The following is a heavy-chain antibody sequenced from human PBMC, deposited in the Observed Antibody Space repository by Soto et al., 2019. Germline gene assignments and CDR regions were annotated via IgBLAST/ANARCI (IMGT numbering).Heavy chain of an antibody. Sequence: PSETLSLTCTVSGGSISSYYWSWIRQPAGKGLEWIGRIYTSGSTNYNPSLKSRVTMSVDTSKNQFSLKLSSVTAADTAVYYCARVRVLRYFDWLLYEDGMDVWGQGTTVTVSS. J-gene: IGHJ6*02. V-gene: IGHV4-4*07. CDR3: ARVRVLRYFDWLLYEDGMDV. D-gene: IGHD3-9*01. CDR2: IYTSGST. CDR1: GGSISSYY.